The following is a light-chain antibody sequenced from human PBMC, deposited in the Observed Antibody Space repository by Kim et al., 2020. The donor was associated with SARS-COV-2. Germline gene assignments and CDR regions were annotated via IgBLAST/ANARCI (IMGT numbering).Light chain of an antibody. V-gene: IGKV1-9*01. J-gene: IGKJ5*01. CDR3: QHLNTYPPA. CDR2: AAS. Sequence: DTQLTQSPSLLSASVGDRVTITCRASQDIGDYLAWYQQKPGKAPKLLIFAASTLQSGVPSRFSGGDSGTEFTLTVSNLQPEDFATYFCQHLNTYPPAFGQGTRLEIK. CDR1: QDIGDY.